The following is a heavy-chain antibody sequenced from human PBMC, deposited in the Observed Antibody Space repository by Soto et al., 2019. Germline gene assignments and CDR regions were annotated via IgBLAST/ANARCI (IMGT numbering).Heavy chain of an antibody. V-gene: IGHV1-69*13. CDR1: GGTFSSYA. J-gene: IGHJ6*02. CDR2: IIPIFGTA. D-gene: IGHD2-8*01. CDR3: AREGRYCTNGVCFPGGYYYYGMDV. Sequence: GASVKVSCKASGGTFSSYAISWVRQAPGQGLEWMGGIIPIFGTANYAQKFQGRVTITADESTSTAYMELSSLRSEDTAVYYCAREGRYCTNGVCFPGGYYYYGMDVWGQGTTVTVSS.